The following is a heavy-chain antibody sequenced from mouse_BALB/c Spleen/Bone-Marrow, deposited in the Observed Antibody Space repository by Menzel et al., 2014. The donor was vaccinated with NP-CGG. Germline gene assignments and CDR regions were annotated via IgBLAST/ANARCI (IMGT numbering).Heavy chain of an antibody. V-gene: IGHV1-9*01. D-gene: IGHD2-3*01. Sequence: QVQLKESGAELMKPGASVKISCKTTGYTFSGYWIEWVKQRPGHGLERIGEILPGSTSTNYNEKFKDKATFTADTSSNTAYMQLSSLTSEDSAVYYCARDGYSSLAMDYRGQGTSVTVSS. CDR1: GYTFSGYW. CDR2: ILPGSTST. CDR3: ARDGYSSLAMDY. J-gene: IGHJ4*01.